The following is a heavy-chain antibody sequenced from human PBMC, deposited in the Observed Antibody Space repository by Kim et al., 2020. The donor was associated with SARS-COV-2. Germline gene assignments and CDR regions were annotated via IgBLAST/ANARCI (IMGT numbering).Heavy chain of an antibody. CDR3: ARGLRFLEWLLYGPPALPLDY. CDR1: GYTFTSYA. V-gene: IGHV7-4-1*02. Sequence: ASVKVSCKASGYTFTSYAMNWVRQAPGQGLEWMGWINTNTVNPTYAQGFTGRFVFSLDTSVSTAYLQISSLKAEDTAVYYCARGLRFLEWLLYGPPALPLDYWGQGTLVTVSS. CDR2: INTNTVNP. J-gene: IGHJ4*02. D-gene: IGHD3-3*01.